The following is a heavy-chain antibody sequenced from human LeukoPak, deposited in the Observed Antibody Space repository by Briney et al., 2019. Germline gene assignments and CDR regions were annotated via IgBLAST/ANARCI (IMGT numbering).Heavy chain of an antibody. J-gene: IGHJ5*02. CDR1: GGTFSSYA. V-gene: IGHV1-69*05. D-gene: IGHD3-3*01. Sequence: SVKVSCKASGGTFSSYAISWVRQAPGQGLEWMGGIIPIFGTANYAQKFQGRVTITTDESTSTAYMELSSLRSEDTAVYHCARERLEWGMLNWFDPWGQGTLVTVSS. CDR3: ARERLEWGMLNWFDP. CDR2: IIPIFGTA.